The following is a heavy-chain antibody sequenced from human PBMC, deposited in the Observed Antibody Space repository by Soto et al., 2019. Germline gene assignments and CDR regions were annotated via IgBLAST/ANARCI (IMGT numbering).Heavy chain of an antibody. CDR1: GYTFTSYY. V-gene: IGHV1-46*01. Sequence: ASVKVSCKASGYTFTSYYMHWVSQAPGQGLEWMGIINPSGGSTSYARNFQGRVTMTRDTSTSTVYMELSSLRSEDTAVYYCARDQTIFGVVIMSGSYYGMDVWGQGTTVTVSS. CDR3: ARDQTIFGVVIMSGSYYGMDV. J-gene: IGHJ6*02. D-gene: IGHD3-3*01. CDR2: INPSGGST.